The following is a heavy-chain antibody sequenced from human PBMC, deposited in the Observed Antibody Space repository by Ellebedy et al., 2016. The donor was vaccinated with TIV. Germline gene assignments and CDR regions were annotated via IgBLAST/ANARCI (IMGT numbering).Heavy chain of an antibody. CDR1: GFTFSSYA. J-gene: IGHJ1*01. CDR2: ISGSGGST. V-gene: IGHV3-23*01. Sequence: GGSLRLSXAASGFTFSSYAMSWVRQAPGKGLEWVSAISGSGGSTYYADSVKGRFTISRDNSKNTLYLQMNSLRAEDTAVYYCAKGGYYDFWSGYPDFQHWGQGTLVTVSS. D-gene: IGHD3-3*01. CDR3: AKGGYYDFWSGYPDFQH.